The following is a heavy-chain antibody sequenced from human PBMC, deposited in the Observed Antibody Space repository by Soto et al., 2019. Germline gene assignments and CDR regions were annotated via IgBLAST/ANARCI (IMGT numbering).Heavy chain of an antibody. CDR1: GFTFSSYG. J-gene: IGHJ5*02. D-gene: IGHD1-26*01. Sequence: PVGSLRLSCAASGFTFSSYGMHWVRQAPGKGLECVAVISYDGSNKYYADSVKGRFTISRDNSKNMVYLQMNSLRAEDTAVYCCAKGSIVGTTKDWFGPWGQGTLVTVSS. CDR2: ISYDGSNK. CDR3: AKGSIVGTTKDWFGP. V-gene: IGHV3-30*18.